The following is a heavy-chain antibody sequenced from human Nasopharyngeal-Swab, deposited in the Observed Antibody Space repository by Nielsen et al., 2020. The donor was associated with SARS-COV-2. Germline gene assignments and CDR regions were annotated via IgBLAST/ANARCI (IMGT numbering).Heavy chain of an antibody. Sequence: AGSLTLSCAASGFTFSSYWMSWVRLPPGKGLDWVANIKQDGSENYYVDSVKGRFTIFRDNAKNSPYLQMTSLRAEDTAVYYCARDINGSPLGYWGQGTLVTVSS. CDR1: GFTFSSYW. V-gene: IGHV3-7*01. CDR3: ARDINGSPLGY. J-gene: IGHJ4*02. D-gene: IGHD2-15*01. CDR2: IKQDGSEN.